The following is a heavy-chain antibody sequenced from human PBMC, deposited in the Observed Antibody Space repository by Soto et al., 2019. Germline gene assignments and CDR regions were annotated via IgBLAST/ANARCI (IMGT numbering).Heavy chain of an antibody. V-gene: IGHV3-53*01. CDR2: IYSGGST. CDR1: GFTVSSNY. J-gene: IGHJ4*02. CDR3: AREWPHLDC. Sequence: GGSLRLSCAASGFTVSSNYMSWVRQAPGKGLEWVSVIYSGGSTFYADSVKGRFTISRDNSKNMVYLQMNRMRAEDTAVYYCAREWPHLDCWGQGTLVTVSS.